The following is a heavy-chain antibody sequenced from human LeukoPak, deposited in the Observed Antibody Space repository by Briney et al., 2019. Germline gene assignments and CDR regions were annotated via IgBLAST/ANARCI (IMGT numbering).Heavy chain of an antibody. D-gene: IGHD4-17*01. Sequence: SETLSLTCTVSGGSISSYYWSWIRQPPGKGLEWIGYIYYSGSTNYNPSLKSRVTISVDASKNQFSLKLSSVTAADTAVYYCARASPNYGPPQSYMDVWGKGTTVTVSS. CDR3: ARASPNYGPPQSYMDV. J-gene: IGHJ6*04. CDR1: GGSISSYY. V-gene: IGHV4-59*01. CDR2: IYYSGST.